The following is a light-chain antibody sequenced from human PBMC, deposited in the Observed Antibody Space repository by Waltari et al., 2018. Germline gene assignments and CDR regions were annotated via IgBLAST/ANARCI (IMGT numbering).Light chain of an antibody. CDR3: CSYAGSYTWV. V-gene: IGLV2-11*01. J-gene: IGLJ3*02. CDR1: SSDVGGYSS. CDR2: DVN. Sequence: QSALTQPRSVSGSPGPPVTISCPGTSSDVGGYSSVSWYQQHPGKAPKLMIYDVNKRPSGVPDRFSGSKSGNTASLTISGLQTEDEADYYCCSYAGSYTWVFGGGTKLTVL.